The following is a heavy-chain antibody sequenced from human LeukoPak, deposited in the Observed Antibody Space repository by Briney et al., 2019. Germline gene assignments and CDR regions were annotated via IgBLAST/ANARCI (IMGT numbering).Heavy chain of an antibody. V-gene: IGHV3-23*01. CDR1: GFTFSSYA. J-gene: IGHJ3*02. CDR3: AKDRDSSGWYGMGAFDI. CDR2: ISGSGGST. D-gene: IGHD6-19*01. Sequence: GGSLRLSCEVSGFTFSSYAMNWVRQAPGKGLEWVSAISGSGGSTYYADSVKGRFTISRDNSKNTLYLQMNSLRAEDTAVYYCAKDRDSSGWYGMGAFDIWGQGTMVTVSS.